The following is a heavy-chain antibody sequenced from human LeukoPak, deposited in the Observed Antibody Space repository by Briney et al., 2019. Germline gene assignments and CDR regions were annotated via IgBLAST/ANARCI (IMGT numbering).Heavy chain of an antibody. J-gene: IGHJ4*02. CDR1: GGSIRSGSYY. Sequence: SETLSLTCSVSGGSIRSGSYYWSWIRQPAGKGLELIGRIYTSGTTHYNPSLTSRVTITVDTSKNQFSVKLTSVPAADTAVYYCARWYSSSTGDRFDSWGQGTQVTVSS. CDR2: IYTSGTT. D-gene: IGHD6-19*01. V-gene: IGHV4-61*02. CDR3: ARWYSSSTGDRFDS.